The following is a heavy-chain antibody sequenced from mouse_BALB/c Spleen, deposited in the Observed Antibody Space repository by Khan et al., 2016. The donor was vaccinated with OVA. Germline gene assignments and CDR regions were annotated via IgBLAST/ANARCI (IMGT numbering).Heavy chain of an antibody. CDR1: GYAFSNYL. J-gene: IGHJ3*01. CDR3: ARDEYDYFAY. V-gene: IGHV1-80*01. D-gene: IGHD2-14*01. CDR2: IYPCDGNT. Sequence: VQLQESGAELVRPGSSVTISCTASGYAFSNYLMNWVKQGPGQGLEWIGQIYPCDGNTNYTGKFKDKATLTADKSSSTAYMQLSRLTSEDSAVLCCARDEYDYFAYWGQGTLVTVSA.